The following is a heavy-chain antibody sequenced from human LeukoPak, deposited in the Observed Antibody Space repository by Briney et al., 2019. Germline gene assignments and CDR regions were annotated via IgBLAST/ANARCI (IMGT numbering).Heavy chain of an antibody. CDR1: GFIFSDHY. CDR2: SRNKANSHTT. V-gene: IGHV3-72*01. D-gene: IGHD1-26*01. J-gene: IGHJ4*02. Sequence: GGSLRLSCAASGFIFSDHYMDWVRQAPGKGPEWVGRSRNKANSHTTEYAASVKGRFTISRDDSKNSLYLQLNSLKTEDTAVYYCTRGRSGTWPWYFDDWGQGTLVTVSS. CDR3: TRGRSGTWPWYFDD.